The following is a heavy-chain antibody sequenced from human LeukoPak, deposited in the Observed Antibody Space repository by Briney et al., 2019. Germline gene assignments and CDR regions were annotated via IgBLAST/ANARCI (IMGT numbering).Heavy chain of an antibody. CDR1: GGSFSGYY. V-gene: IGHV4-34*01. CDR3: ARGGIAARPDHMDI. J-gene: IGHJ6*04. CDR2: INHSGST. Sequence: PSETLSFTCAVYGGSFSGYYWSWIRQPPGKGLEWIGKINHSGSTNYNPSLKSRVTISVDTSKNQFSLKLSSVTAADTAVYYCARGGIAARPDHMDIWGKGTTVTVSS. D-gene: IGHD6-6*01.